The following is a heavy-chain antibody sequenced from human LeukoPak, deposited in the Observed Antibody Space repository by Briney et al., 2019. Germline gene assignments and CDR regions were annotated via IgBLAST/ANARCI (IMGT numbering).Heavy chain of an antibody. CDR3: ARISGRGAGYSSSWSFDY. CDR1: GYTFTGYY. V-gene: IGHV1-2*02. CDR2: INPNSGGT. Sequence: GASVKVSCKASGYTFTGYYMHWVRQAPGQGLEWMGWINPNSGGTNYAQKFQGRVTMTRDTSISTAYMELSRLRSDDTAVYYCARISGRGAGYSSSWSFDYWGQGTLVTVSS. D-gene: IGHD6-13*01. J-gene: IGHJ4*02.